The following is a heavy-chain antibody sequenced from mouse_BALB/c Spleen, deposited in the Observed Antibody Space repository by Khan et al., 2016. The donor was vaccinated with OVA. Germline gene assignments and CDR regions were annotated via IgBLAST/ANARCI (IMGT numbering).Heavy chain of an antibody. CDR3: ASHLTGSFAY. Sequence: EVKLEESGGDLVKPGGSLRISCAASGFTFSTYGMSWVRQPPDKRLEWVATINSDGDYTYYPDTVKGRFTISRNNAENTLYLQMSSLQSEDTAIYYCASHLTGSFAYWGQGTLVTVSA. D-gene: IGHD4-1*01. CDR1: GFTFSTYG. J-gene: IGHJ3*01. CDR2: INSDGDYT. V-gene: IGHV5-6*02.